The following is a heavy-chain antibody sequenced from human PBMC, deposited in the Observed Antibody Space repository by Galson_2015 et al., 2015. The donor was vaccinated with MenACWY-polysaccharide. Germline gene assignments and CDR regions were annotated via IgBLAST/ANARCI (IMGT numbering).Heavy chain of an antibody. Sequence: PALVKPTQTPTLTCTFSGLSLSTSGVGVGWIRQPPGKAPEWLALVYWDDDKRYSPSLTNRVTVTKDTSKNQVVLSMTNMDPVDTATYFCAHRKLITVFGLVTDVGLYFDYWSQGTLVTVSS. J-gene: IGHJ4*02. CDR3: AHRKLITVFGLVTDVGLYFDY. D-gene: IGHD3-3*01. CDR2: VYWDDDK. CDR1: GLSLSTSGVG. V-gene: IGHV2-5*02.